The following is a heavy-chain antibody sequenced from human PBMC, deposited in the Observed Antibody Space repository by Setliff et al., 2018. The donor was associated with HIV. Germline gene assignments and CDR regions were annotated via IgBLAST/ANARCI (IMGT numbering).Heavy chain of an antibody. CDR2: INPSGGST. CDR3: ARGRNYNSGMDV. J-gene: IGHJ6*02. D-gene: IGHD3-10*01. Sequence: ASVKVSCKASGGTFSSYTINWVRQAPGQGLEWMGIINPSGGSTSYAPKFRDRVTMTTETSTNTAYLEVRSLSSDDTAVYYCARGRNYNSGMDVWGQGTTVTVSS. V-gene: IGHV1-46*01. CDR1: GGTFSSYT.